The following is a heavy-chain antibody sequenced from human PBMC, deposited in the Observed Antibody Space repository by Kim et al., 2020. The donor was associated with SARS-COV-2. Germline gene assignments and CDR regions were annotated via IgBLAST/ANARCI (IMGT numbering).Heavy chain of an antibody. CDR1: GYTFTSYG. V-gene: IGHV1-18*04. D-gene: IGHD3-22*01. CDR3: AGDLLAAYDSSGYYTPGYFDY. CDR2: ISAYNGNT. J-gene: IGHJ4*02. Sequence: ASVKVSCKASGYTFTSYGISWVRQAPGKGLEGMGWISAYNGNTNNAQKLQGRVTMTTDTSTSTAYMELRSLRSNDTAVYYCAGDLLAAYDSSGYYTPGYFDYWGQGTLVTVSS.